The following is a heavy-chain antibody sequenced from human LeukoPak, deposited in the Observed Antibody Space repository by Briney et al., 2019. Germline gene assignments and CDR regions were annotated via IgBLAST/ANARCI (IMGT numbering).Heavy chain of an antibody. Sequence: PGWSLTLSCAASGFTFSTYAMTWVRQAPGKGLEWVSSITANGGSTYYADSVKGRFTISRDNSKNTLYLQMNSLRADDTAVYHCARDSGSYLQPTDYWGQGTLVTVSS. J-gene: IGHJ4*02. CDR1: GFTFSTYA. CDR3: ARDSGSYLQPTDY. V-gene: IGHV3-23*01. CDR2: ITANGGST. D-gene: IGHD1-26*01.